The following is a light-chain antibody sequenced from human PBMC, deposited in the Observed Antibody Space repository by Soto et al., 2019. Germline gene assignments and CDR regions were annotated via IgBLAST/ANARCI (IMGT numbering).Light chain of an antibody. CDR2: SAS. CDR3: QQTHSTPVT. Sequence: DIQMTQSPSSLSASVGDRVTVTCRTSQNIYNYLNWYQQKPGKAPKLLIYSASSVQSGVPSRFSGSGSGTDFTLTISSLQPEDFATYYCQQTHSTPVTFGPGHDWRL. V-gene: IGKV1-39*01. CDR1: QNIYNY. J-gene: IGKJ5*01.